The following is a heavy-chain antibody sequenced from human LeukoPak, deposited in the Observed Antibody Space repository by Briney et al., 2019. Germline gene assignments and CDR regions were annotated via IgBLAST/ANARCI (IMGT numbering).Heavy chain of an antibody. J-gene: IGHJ6*02. CDR1: GFTFSSYG. CDR2: ISYDGSNK. CDR3: AKDERYYGMDV. Sequence: PGRSLRLSCAASGFTFSSYGMHWVRQAPGKGLEWVEVISYDGSNKYYADSVKGRFTISRDNSKNTLYLQMNSLRAEDTAVYYCAKDERYYGMDVWGQGTTVTVSS. V-gene: IGHV3-30*18.